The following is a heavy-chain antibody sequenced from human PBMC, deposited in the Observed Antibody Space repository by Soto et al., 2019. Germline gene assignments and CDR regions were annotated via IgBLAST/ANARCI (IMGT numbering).Heavy chain of an antibody. CDR1: GYTFTSYD. CDR3: ARGGRYYDFWSGYYFAYYYYSMVV. V-gene: IGHV1-8*01. CDR2: MNPNSGNT. Sequence: ASVKVSCKASGYTFTSYDINWVRQATGQGLEWMGWMNPNSGNTGHAQKFQGRVTMTRNTSISTAYMELSSLRSEDTAVYYCARGGRYYDFWSGYYFAYYYYSMVVRG. D-gene: IGHD3-3*01. J-gene: IGHJ6*03.